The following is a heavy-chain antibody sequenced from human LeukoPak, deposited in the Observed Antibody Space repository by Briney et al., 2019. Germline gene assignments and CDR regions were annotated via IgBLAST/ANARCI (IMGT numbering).Heavy chain of an antibody. Sequence: GGSLRLSCVASGFPFSGSYMSWIRQSLGKRLEWISYISADSTDTNYADSVTGRFTISRNNAKKSLHLQMNSLRAEDTAVYYCARHPDGSLSLDYWGQGTLVTVSS. CDR3: ARHPDGSLSLDY. V-gene: IGHV3-11*03. CDR1: GFPFSGSY. D-gene: IGHD1-26*01. CDR2: ISADSTDT. J-gene: IGHJ4*02.